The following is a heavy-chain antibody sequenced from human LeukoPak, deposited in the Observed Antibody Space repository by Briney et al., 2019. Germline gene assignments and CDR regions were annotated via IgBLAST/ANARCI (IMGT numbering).Heavy chain of an antibody. CDR2: TYSGGGT. Sequence: GGSLRLSCAASGFTVSSNYMSWVRQAPGKGLEWVSVTYSGGGTYYADSVKGRFSISRDNSKNTLYLQMNSLRAEDTAVYYCAGGDRSGWDFDYWGQGTLVTVSS. J-gene: IGHJ4*02. CDR3: AGGDRSGWDFDY. CDR1: GFTVSSNY. V-gene: IGHV3-53*01. D-gene: IGHD6-19*01.